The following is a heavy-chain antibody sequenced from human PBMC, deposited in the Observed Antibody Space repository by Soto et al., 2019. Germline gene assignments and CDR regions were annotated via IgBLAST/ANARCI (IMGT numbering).Heavy chain of an antibody. V-gene: IGHV1-18*01. D-gene: IGHD4-17*01. Sequence: QVPLVQSGAEVKKPGASVKVSCEASGYTFTSYGISWVRQAPGQGLEWMGWISAYNGNTHYAQKLQGRVTMTTDTATRTAYMELRSLRSDDTAVYYCARVRNLDYSDYHVSDAFDIWGQGTMVTVSA. CDR2: ISAYNGNT. J-gene: IGHJ3*02. CDR1: GYTFTSYG. CDR3: ARVRNLDYSDYHVSDAFDI.